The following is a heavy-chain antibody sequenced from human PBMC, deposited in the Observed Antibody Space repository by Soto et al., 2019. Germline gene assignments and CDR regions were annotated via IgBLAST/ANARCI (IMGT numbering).Heavy chain of an antibody. Sequence: QVQLVESGGGVVQPGRSLRLSCAASGFTFSSYAMHWVRQAPGKGLEWVAVISYDGSNKYYADSVKGRFTISRDNSKNTLYLQRTGLRAEDTAVYYCAREDGDYVLSPLFDPWGQGTLVTVSS. J-gene: IGHJ5*02. V-gene: IGHV3-30-3*01. CDR1: GFTFSSYA. CDR2: ISYDGSNK. D-gene: IGHD4-17*01. CDR3: AREDGDYVLSPLFDP.